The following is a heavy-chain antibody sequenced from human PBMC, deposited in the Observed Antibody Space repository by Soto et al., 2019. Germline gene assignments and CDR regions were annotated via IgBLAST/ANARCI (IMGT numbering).Heavy chain of an antibody. Sequence: PGGSLRLSCAVSGFSFSSYGMIWVRQAPGKGLEWISFISGGGGTIYYADSVKGRFISSRDNSKSTLYLQMTSLSVDDTAVYYCAKDRGNGDTPNIYSYYGIEVWGQGTTVTVSS. D-gene: IGHD2-21*02. J-gene: IGHJ6*02. CDR1: GFSFSSYG. V-gene: IGHV3-23*01. CDR3: AKDRGNGDTPNIYSYYGIEV. CDR2: ISGGGGTI.